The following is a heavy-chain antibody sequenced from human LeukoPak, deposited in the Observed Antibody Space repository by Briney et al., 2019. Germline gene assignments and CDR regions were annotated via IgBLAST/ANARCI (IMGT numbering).Heavy chain of an antibody. Sequence: GGSLRLSCAASGFTFSSYEMNWVRQAPGKGLEWVSYISSSGSTIYYADSVKGRFTISRDNAKNSLYLQMNSLRAEDTAVYYCARSMVRGVIFDYWGQGNLVTVSS. CDR2: ISSSGSTI. D-gene: IGHD3-10*01. CDR3: ARSMVRGVIFDY. V-gene: IGHV3-48*03. CDR1: GFTFSSYE. J-gene: IGHJ4*02.